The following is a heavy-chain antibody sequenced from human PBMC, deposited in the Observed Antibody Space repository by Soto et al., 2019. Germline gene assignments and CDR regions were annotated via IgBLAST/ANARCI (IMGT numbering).Heavy chain of an antibody. CDR3: ARAPYDSRVWDAFVI. Sequence: ASVKVSCKASGYTFTSYYMHWVRQAPGQGLEWMGIINPSGGSTSYAQKFQGRVTMTRDTSPMTVYIELSSLRSEDTAVYYCARAPYDSRVWDAFVIGAKGKMVTFSS. J-gene: IGHJ3*02. D-gene: IGHD3-22*01. CDR1: GYTFTSYY. V-gene: IGHV1-46*01. CDR2: INPSGGST.